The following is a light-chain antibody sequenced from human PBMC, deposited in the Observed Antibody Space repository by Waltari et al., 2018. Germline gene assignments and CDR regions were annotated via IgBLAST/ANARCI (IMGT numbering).Light chain of an antibody. J-gene: IGLJ3*02. V-gene: IGLV3-1*01. CDR2: QNS. Sequence: SYELTQPPSVSVSPGQTATISCSGDRLGTNFVAWYQKKPGQSPVVVLYQNSKRPSGIPDRFSGSNSGNTATLTVRGAQALDEADYYCQAWAGYTWVFGGGTKLTVL. CDR3: QAWAGYTWV. CDR1: RLGTNF.